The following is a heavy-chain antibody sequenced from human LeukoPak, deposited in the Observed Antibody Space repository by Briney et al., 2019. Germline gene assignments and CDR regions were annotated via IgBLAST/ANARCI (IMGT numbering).Heavy chain of an antibody. CDR1: GGSISSFY. CDR3: AQIDFWSGYSAR. V-gene: IGHV4-59*01. D-gene: IGHD3-3*01. J-gene: IGHJ4*02. Sequence: SETLSLTCTVSGGSISSFYWSWIRQPPGKGLEWIGYIYYSGSTNYNPSLKSRVTISVDTSKNQFSLKLSSVTAEDTAVYYCAQIDFWSGYSARWGQGTLVTVSS. CDR2: IYYSGST.